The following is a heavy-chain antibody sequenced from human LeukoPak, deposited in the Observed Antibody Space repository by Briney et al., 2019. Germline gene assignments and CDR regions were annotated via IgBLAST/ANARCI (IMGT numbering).Heavy chain of an antibody. D-gene: IGHD2-2*01. CDR1: GGSISSYY. CDR3: ARDLVPAAIRYYYYYGMDV. Sequence: SETLSLTCTVSGGSISSYYWSWIRQPAGKGLEWIGRIYTSGSTNYNPSLKSRVTMSVDTSKNQFSLKLSSVTAADTAVYYCARDLVPAAIRYYYYYGMDVWGKGTTVTVSS. J-gene: IGHJ6*04. V-gene: IGHV4-4*07. CDR2: IYTSGST.